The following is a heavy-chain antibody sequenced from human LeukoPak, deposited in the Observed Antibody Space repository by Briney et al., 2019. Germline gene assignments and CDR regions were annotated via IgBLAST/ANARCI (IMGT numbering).Heavy chain of an antibody. CDR1: GGSISSGDYY. V-gene: IGHV4-30-4*01. J-gene: IGHJ6*02. CDR3: ARSLRVVIRNGYYYYGMDV. Sequence: PSETLSLTCTVSGGSISSGDYYWSWIRQPPGKGLEWIGYIYYSGSTYYNPSLKSRVTISLDTSKNQSSLKLRSVTAADTAVYYCARSLRVVIRNGYYYYGMDVWGQGTTVTVSS. CDR2: IYYSGST. D-gene: IGHD3-22*01.